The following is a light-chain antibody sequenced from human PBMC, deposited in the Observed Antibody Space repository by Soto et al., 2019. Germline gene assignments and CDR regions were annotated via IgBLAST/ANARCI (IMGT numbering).Light chain of an antibody. CDR2: KTS. Sequence: DIQMTQSPSTLSASVGDRVTITCRASQSISGWLAWYQQKPGKAPKLLIYKTSSLESGVPSRFSGSGSGTEFTLTISSLQPDDFATYYCQQYNNLYTFGQGTKLEIK. CDR3: QQYNNLYT. V-gene: IGKV1-5*03. CDR1: QSISGW. J-gene: IGKJ2*01.